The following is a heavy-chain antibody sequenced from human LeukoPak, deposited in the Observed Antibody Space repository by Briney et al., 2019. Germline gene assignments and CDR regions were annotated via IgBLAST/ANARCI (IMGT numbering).Heavy chain of an antibody. CDR1: GYTFTAYY. V-gene: IGHV1-2*02. Sequence: ASVKVSCKASGYTFTAYYMHWVRQAPGQGLEWMGWINPNTGDTNSAERFQGRVTMTRDSSISTAYLELSRLTSDDTAVYYCARDMWQQYDWFDPWGQGTLVTVSS. CDR2: INPNTGDT. CDR3: ARDMWQQYDWFDP. D-gene: IGHD6-13*01. J-gene: IGHJ5*02.